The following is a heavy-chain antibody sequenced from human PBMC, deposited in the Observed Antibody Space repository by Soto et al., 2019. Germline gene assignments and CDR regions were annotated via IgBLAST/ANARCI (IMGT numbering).Heavy chain of an antibody. CDR1: GFTFSSYA. CDR2: ISYDGSNK. CDR3: ARDLPYDSSGYWPSPIDY. Sequence: GGSLRLSCEASGFTFSSYAMHWVRQAPGKGLEWVAVISYDGSNKYYADSVKGRFTISRDNSKNTLYLQMNSLRAEDTAVYYCARDLPYDSSGYWPSPIDYWGQGTLVTVSS. V-gene: IGHV3-30-3*01. D-gene: IGHD3-22*01. J-gene: IGHJ4*02.